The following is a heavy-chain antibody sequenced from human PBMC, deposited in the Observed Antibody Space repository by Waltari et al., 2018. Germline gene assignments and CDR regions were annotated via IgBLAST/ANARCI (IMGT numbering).Heavy chain of an antibody. CDR1: GYTFTSYD. V-gene: IGHV1-8*03. CDR2: MNPNSGNT. J-gene: IGHJ4*02. D-gene: IGHD3-22*01. CDR3: ARATYYYDSSGFSGIDY. Sequence: QVQLVQSGDEVKKPGASVKVSCKASGYTFTSYDINWVRQASGQGLEWMGWMNPNSGNTGYAQKFQGRVTITRNTSISTAYMELSSLRSEDTAVYYCARATYYYDSSGFSGIDYWGQGTLVTVSS.